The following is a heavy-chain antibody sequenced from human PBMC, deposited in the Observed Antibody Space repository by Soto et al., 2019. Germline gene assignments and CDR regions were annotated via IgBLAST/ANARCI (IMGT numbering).Heavy chain of an antibody. CDR2: INHSGST. J-gene: IGHJ4*02. Sequence: TSETLSLTYAVYGGSFSGYYWSWIRQPPGKGLEWIGEINHSGSTNYNPSLKSRVTISVDTSKNQFSLKLSSVTAADTAVYYCARGRGAYCGGDCPDLDYWGQGTLVTVS. CDR3: ARGRGAYCGGDCPDLDY. D-gene: IGHD2-21*02. V-gene: IGHV4-34*01. CDR1: GGSFSGYY.